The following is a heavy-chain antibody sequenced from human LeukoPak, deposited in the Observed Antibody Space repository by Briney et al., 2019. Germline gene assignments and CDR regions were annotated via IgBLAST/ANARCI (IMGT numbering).Heavy chain of an antibody. Sequence: GGSLRLSCAASGFTISNSWMNWVRQAPGKGLEWLASIKQDGSEKHYVDSVQGRFTISRDNAKNSVYLEMINLRAEDTAVYNCAKQQIYFDSSGYPHDSLDTWGQGTMVTVSS. J-gene: IGHJ3*02. CDR3: AKQQIYFDSSGYPHDSLDT. CDR1: GFTISNSW. CDR2: IKQDGSEK. D-gene: IGHD3-22*01. V-gene: IGHV3-7*01.